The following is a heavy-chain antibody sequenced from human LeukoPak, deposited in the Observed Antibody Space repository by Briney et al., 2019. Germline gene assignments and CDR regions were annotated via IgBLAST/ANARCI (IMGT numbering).Heavy chain of an antibody. J-gene: IGHJ6*03. D-gene: IGHD6-13*01. V-gene: IGHV4-34*01. CDR1: GGSFSGYY. Sequence: SETLSLTCAVYGGSFSGYYWSWIRQPPGKGLEWIGEINHSGSTNYNPSLKSRVTISVDTSKNQFSLKLSSVTAADTAVYYCARGSRTDYYYYMDVWGKGTTVTVSS. CDR3: ARGSRTDYYYYMDV. CDR2: INHSGST.